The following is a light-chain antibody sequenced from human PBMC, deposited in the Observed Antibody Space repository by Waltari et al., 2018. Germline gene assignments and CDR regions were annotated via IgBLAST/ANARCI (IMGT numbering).Light chain of an antibody. V-gene: IGLV2-14*03. Sequence: QSALTQPASVSGSAGQSITISCTGSSSDVGGYKFVSWYQQHPRQAPKLIIFDVNNRPSGVSDRFSGSKAGNPASLTISGLQTEDEADYYCSSYTTTAAGVFGTGTRVTVL. J-gene: IGLJ1*01. CDR1: SSDVGGYKF. CDR2: DVN. CDR3: SSYTTTAAGV.